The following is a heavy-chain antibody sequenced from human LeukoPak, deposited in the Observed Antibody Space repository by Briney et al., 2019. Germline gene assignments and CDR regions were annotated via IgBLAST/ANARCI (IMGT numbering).Heavy chain of an antibody. Sequence: SETLSLTCTVSGGSITSYYWSWIRQSPGKGLEWIGYIYTSGSTNYNPSLRSRVTISVDTSKNQFSLNLNSVTAADTAVYYCARGDLRYFDFWGHGTLHTVSS. D-gene: IGHD2-21*02. CDR1: GGSITSYY. CDR2: IYTSGST. J-gene: IGHJ4*01. V-gene: IGHV4-59*01. CDR3: ARGDLRYFDF.